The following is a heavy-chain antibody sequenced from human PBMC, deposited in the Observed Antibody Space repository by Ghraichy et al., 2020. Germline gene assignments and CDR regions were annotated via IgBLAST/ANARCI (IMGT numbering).Heavy chain of an antibody. V-gene: IGHV3-30*18. CDR3: AKREGIVVVVAATGGMDV. CDR2: ISYDGSNK. J-gene: IGHJ6*02. D-gene: IGHD2-15*01. Sequence: LSLTCAASGFTFSSYGMHSVRQAPGKGLEWVAVISYDGSNKYYADSVKGRFTISRDNSKNTLYLQMNSLRAEDTAVYYCAKREGIVVVVAATGGMDVWGQGTTVTVSS. CDR1: GFTFSSYG.